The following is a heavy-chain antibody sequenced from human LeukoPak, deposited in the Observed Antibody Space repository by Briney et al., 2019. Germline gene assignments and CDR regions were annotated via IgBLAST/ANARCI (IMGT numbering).Heavy chain of an antibody. CDR2: IYYSGST. CDR1: GGSISSSSYY. V-gene: IGHV4-39*07. Sequence: SETLSLTCTVSGGSISSSSYYWGWIRQPRGKRLEWIGSIYYSGSTYYNPSLKSRVTISVDTSKNQFSLKLSSVTAADTAVYYCARGSDDSSGYYRLDYWGQGTLVTVSS. D-gene: IGHD3-22*01. J-gene: IGHJ4*02. CDR3: ARGSDDSSGYYRLDY.